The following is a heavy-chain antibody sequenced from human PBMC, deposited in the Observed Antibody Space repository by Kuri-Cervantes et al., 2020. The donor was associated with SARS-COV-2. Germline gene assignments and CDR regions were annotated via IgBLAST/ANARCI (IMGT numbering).Heavy chain of an antibody. D-gene: IGHD3-9*01. CDR1: GFTFSSYA. CDR2: IKQDGSEK. Sequence: GESLKISCAASGFTFSSYAMSWVRQAPGKGLEWVANIKQDGSEKYYVDSVKGRFTISRDNAKNSLYLQMNSLRAEDTAVYYCARVGTIFRSMDVWGKGTTVTVSS. J-gene: IGHJ6*04. V-gene: IGHV3-7*01. CDR3: ARVGTIFRSMDV.